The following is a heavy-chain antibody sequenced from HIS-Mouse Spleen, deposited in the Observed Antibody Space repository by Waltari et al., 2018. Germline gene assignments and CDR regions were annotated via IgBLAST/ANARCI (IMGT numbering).Heavy chain of an antibody. J-gene: IGHJ4*02. D-gene: IGHD1-26*01. CDR3: ARDRELYFDY. CDR2: IYYSGST. V-gene: IGHV4-39*07. Sequence: QLQLQESGPGLVKPSATLSLTCTVPGGSIRSSSYYWCWTRQPPGKGRDWIGSIYYSGSTYYNPSLKSRVTISVDTSKNQFSLKLSSVTAADTAVYYCARDRELYFDYWGQGTLVTVSS. CDR1: GGSIRSSSYY.